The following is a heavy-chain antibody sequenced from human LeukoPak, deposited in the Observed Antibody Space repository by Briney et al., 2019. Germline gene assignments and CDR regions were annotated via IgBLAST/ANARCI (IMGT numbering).Heavy chain of an antibody. Sequence: SETLSLTCAVSGGSISSSNWWSWVRQPPGKGLEWIGEIYHSGSTNYNPSLKSRVTISVDTSKNQFSLKLSFVTAAGTAVYYCARYTRGRNGMDVWGQGTTVTVSS. J-gene: IGHJ6*02. CDR1: GGSISSSNW. V-gene: IGHV4-4*02. CDR3: ARYTRGRNGMDV. D-gene: IGHD1-26*01. CDR2: IYHSGST.